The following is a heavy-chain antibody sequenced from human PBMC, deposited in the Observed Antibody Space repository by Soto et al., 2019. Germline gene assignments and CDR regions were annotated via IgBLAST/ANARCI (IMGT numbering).Heavy chain of an antibody. Sequence: ASVKVSCKVSGYTLTELSMHWVRQAPGKGLEWMGGFDPEDGETIYAQKFQGRVTMTEDTSTDTAYMELSSLRSEDTAVYYCATVAGYDFWSGYNNWFDPWGQGTLVTVSS. CDR2: FDPEDGET. V-gene: IGHV1-24*01. CDR1: GYTLTELS. J-gene: IGHJ5*02. D-gene: IGHD3-3*01. CDR3: ATVAGYDFWSGYNNWFDP.